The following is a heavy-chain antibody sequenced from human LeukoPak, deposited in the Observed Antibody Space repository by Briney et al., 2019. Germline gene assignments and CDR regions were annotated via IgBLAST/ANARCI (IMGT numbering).Heavy chain of an antibody. CDR1: GFTVSSNY. Sequence: QAGGSLRLSCAASGFTVSSNYMSWVRQAPGKGLEWVSVIYSGGSTYYADSVKGRFTISRDNTKNSLYLQMNSLRAEDTALYYCAKADHTEAFDIWGQGTMVTVPS. V-gene: IGHV3-53*05. D-gene: IGHD1-14*01. J-gene: IGHJ3*02. CDR2: IYSGGST. CDR3: AKADHTEAFDI.